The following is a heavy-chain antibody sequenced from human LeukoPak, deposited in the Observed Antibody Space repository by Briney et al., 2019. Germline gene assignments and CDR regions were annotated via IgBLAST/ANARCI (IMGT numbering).Heavy chain of an antibody. CDR2: ISSSSSYI. CDR3: ARAPPFGAGAALDY. D-gene: IGHD3-3*01. J-gene: IGHJ4*02. Sequence: GGSLLLSCAASGFTFSSYSMNWVRPAPGKGLEWVSSISSSSSYIYYADSVKGRFTISRDNAKNSLYLQMNSLRAEDTAVYYCARAPPFGAGAALDYWGQGTLVTVSS. CDR1: GFTFSSYS. V-gene: IGHV3-21*01.